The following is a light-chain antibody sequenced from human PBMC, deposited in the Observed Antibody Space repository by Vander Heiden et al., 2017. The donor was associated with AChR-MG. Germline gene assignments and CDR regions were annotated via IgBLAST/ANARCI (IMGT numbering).Light chain of an antibody. CDR3: SSYTSSRDVV. V-gene: IGLV2-14*01. J-gene: IGLJ2*01. CDR2: EVS. Sequence: QSALTQPASASRPPGPSIPTSCTGTSSDVGGYNYVSWYQQHPGKAPKLMIYEVSNRPSGVSNRFSGSKSGNTASLTISGLQAEDEADYYCSSYTSSRDVVFGGGTKLTVL. CDR1: SSDVGGYNY.